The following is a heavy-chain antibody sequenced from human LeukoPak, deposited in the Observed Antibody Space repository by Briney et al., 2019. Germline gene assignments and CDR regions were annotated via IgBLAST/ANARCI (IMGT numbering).Heavy chain of an antibody. V-gene: IGHV4-61*02. CDR2: IYTSGST. Sequence: SETLSLTCTVSGGSISSGSYYWSWIRQPAGKGLEWIGRIYTSGSTNYNPSLKSRVTMSVDTSKNQFSLKLSSVTAADTAVYYCARTPTGPYYYYYGMDVWGQGTTVTVSS. J-gene: IGHJ6*02. D-gene: IGHD4-11*01. CDR3: ARTPTGPYYYYYGMDV. CDR1: GGSISSGSYY.